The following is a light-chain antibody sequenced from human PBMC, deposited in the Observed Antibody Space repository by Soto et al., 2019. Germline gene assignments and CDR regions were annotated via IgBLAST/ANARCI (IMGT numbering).Light chain of an antibody. J-gene: IGKJ4*01. CDR1: QYVSSW. CDR2: DAS. V-gene: IGKV1-12*01. CDR3: QQANSFPLT. Sequence: DIQMTQSPSSVSASVGDRVTITCRASQYVSSWLAWYQQKPGKAPKRLIFDASNLDSGVPSRFSGTGSGTYFTLTINNLQPEDFATYYCQQANSFPLTFGGGTKVEIK.